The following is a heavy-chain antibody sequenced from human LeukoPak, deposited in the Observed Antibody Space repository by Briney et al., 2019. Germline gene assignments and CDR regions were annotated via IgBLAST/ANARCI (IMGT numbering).Heavy chain of an antibody. J-gene: IGHJ6*02. V-gene: IGHV3-66*01. D-gene: IGHD4-11*01. CDR3: ARSYSNHLFGMDV. Sequence: GGSLRLSCVASGFIVSSYYMTWVRQAPGKGLEWVSVIYSGGSTYYADSVKGRAAISRDNSKNTVFLQMSSVRAEDTAVYYCARSYSNHLFGMDVWGQGTTVTVTS. CDR1: GFIVSSYY. CDR2: IYSGGST.